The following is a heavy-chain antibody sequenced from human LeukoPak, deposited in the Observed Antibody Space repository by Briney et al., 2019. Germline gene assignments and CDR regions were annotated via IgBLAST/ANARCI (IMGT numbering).Heavy chain of an antibody. Sequence: GASVKVSCKASGYTFTWYDISWVRQVPGQGLEWMGWISAYNGNTYYAQKLQGRVTMTTDTSTSTAYMQLRSLRSDATAVYYCASSGGQVRGRKYYYYYGMDVGGQGTTATASS. J-gene: IGHJ6*02. CDR1: GYTFTWYD. D-gene: IGHD3-10*01. CDR2: ISAYNGNT. V-gene: IGHV1-18*01. CDR3: ASSGGQVRGRKYYYYYGMDV.